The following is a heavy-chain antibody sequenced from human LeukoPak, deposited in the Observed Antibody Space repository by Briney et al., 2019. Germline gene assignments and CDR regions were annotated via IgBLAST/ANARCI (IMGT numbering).Heavy chain of an antibody. V-gene: IGHV4-34*01. Sequence: SETLSLTCAVYGGSFSGYDWSWIRQPPGKGLEWIGQINHSGSTNYNPSLKSRVSISVETSKNQFSLKLTSVTAADTAVYYCARGHRDYDVLTGYYYNYWGQGTLVTVSS. CDR3: ARGHRDYDVLTGYYYNY. CDR2: INHSGST. D-gene: IGHD3-9*01. CDR1: GGSFSGYD. J-gene: IGHJ4*02.